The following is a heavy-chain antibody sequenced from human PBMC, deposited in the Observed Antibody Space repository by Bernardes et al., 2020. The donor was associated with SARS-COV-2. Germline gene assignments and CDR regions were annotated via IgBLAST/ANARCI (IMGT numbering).Heavy chain of an antibody. D-gene: IGHD2-2*01. Sequence: ASVKVSCKASGYTFTSYGISWVRQAPGQGLEWMGWISAYNDNTNYAQKLQGRVTMTTDTSTSTAYMELRSLRSDDTAVYYCARDSLYCSSTSCYVAAIKNDYWGQGTLVTVSS. V-gene: IGHV1-18*01. CDR3: ARDSLYCSSTSCYVAAIKNDY. CDR2: ISAYNDNT. J-gene: IGHJ4*02. CDR1: GYTFTSYG.